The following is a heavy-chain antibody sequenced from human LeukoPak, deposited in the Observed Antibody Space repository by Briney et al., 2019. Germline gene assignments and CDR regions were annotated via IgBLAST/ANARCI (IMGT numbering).Heavy chain of an antibody. CDR3: AREATVTSNYYYYYMDV. V-gene: IGHV4-4*07. D-gene: IGHD4-17*01. CDR1: GGSISSYY. CDR2: SYTSGST. Sequence: SETLSLTCTVSGGSISSYYWSWIRQPAGRGLEWIGRSYTSGSTNYNPSLKSRVTMSVDTSKNQFSLKLSSVTAADTAVYYCAREATVTSNYYYYYMDVWGKGTTVTISS. J-gene: IGHJ6*03.